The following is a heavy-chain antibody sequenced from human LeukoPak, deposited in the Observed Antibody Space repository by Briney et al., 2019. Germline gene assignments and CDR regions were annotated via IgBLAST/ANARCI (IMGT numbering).Heavy chain of an antibody. Sequence: GESLKISCKGSGYSFTNYWIGWVRQMPGKGLEWMGIIYPGDSDTRYSPSFQGQVTISADKSISTAYLQWSSLKASDTAMYYCARPPSGSNDAFDIWGQGTMVTVSS. CDR2: IYPGDSDT. CDR3: ARPPSGSNDAFDI. CDR1: GYSFTNYW. D-gene: IGHD6-19*01. V-gene: IGHV5-51*01. J-gene: IGHJ3*02.